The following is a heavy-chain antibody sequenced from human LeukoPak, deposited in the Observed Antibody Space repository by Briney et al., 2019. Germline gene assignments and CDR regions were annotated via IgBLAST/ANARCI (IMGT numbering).Heavy chain of an antibody. CDR3: AREPRHPIEVLDY. CDR1: GFTFSNYN. Sequence: GGSLRLSCAASGFTFSNYNINWVRQVPGKGLEWVSYITGSSTTLYYADSVRGRFAISRDNAKNPLYLQMNSLRDEDTAVYYCAREPRHPIEVLDYWGQGTLVTVSS. J-gene: IGHJ4*02. CDR2: ITGSSTTL. D-gene: IGHD3-16*02. V-gene: IGHV3-48*02.